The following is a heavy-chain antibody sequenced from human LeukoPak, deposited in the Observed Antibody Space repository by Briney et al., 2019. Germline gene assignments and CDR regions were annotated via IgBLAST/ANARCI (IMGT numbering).Heavy chain of an antibody. CDR3: ASSLLTPQLSGWFQGNYGMDV. J-gene: IGHJ6*02. CDR1: GFTFSSYE. CDR2: ISSSGSTI. D-gene: IGHD6-19*01. V-gene: IGHV3-48*03. Sequence: GGSLRLSCAASGFTFSSYEMNWVRQAPGKGLEWVSYISSSGSTIYYADSVKGRFTISRDNAKNSLYLQMNSLRAEDTAVYYCASSLLTPQLSGWFQGNYGMDVWGQGTTVTVSS.